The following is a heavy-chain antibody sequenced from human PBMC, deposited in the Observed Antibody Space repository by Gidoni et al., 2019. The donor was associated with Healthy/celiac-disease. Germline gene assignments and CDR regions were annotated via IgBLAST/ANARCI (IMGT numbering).Heavy chain of an antibody. Sequence: EVQLVESGGGLVKPGGSLRLSCAASGFTFSSYSMNWVRQAPGKGLEWVSSISSSSSYIYYADSVKGRFTISRDNAKNSLYLQMNSLRAEDTAVYYCARVVAVGFGELYNGMDVWGQGTTVTVSS. CDR2: ISSSSSYI. J-gene: IGHJ6*02. D-gene: IGHD3-10*01. V-gene: IGHV3-21*01. CDR3: ARVVAVGFGELYNGMDV. CDR1: GFTFSSYS.